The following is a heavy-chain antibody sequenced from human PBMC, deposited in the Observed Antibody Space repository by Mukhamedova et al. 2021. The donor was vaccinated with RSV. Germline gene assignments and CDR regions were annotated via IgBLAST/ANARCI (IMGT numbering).Heavy chain of an antibody. J-gene: IGHJ6*03. CDR3: AKDVGGSGRITLRPYYYYMEG. V-gene: IGHV3-30*18. D-gene: IGHD1-26*01. Sequence: FRQAPGKGLEWVAAISKDGSNKYYADSVKGRFTISRDNSKNTLDLQMNSLRAEDTAVYYCAKDVGGSGRITLRPYYYYMEGRGK. CDR2: ISKDGSNK.